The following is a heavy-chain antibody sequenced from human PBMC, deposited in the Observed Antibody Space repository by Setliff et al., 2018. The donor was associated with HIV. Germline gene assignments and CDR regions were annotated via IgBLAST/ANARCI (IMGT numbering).Heavy chain of an antibody. V-gene: IGHV3-72*01. D-gene: IGHD6-19*01. CDR1: GFTFSDHY. J-gene: IGHJ4*02. CDR3: TRMIPPRSNRFSSGWFDY. CDR2: TKNKDNSFTT. Sequence: GGSLRLSCAASGFTFSDHYMDWVRQAPGKGLEWVGRTKNKDNSFTTEYAASVKGRFTISRDDSKNSLSLHMNSLKTEDTAVYYCTRMIPPRSNRFSSGWFDYWGQGTVVTVSS.